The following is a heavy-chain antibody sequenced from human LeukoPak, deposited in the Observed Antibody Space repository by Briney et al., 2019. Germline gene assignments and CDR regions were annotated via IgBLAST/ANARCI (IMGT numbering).Heavy chain of an antibody. CDR2: IYYSGST. CDR1: GGSTSNSF. D-gene: IGHD3-22*01. J-gene: IGHJ4*02. CDR3: ARGPGGDYYDSSGYYW. V-gene: IGHV4-59*01. Sequence: PSETLSLTCTVSGGSTSNSFWSWIRQPAGKGLEWIGYIYYSGSTNYNPSLKSRVTISVDTSRNQFSLKLSPVSAADTAVYYCARGPGGDYYDSSGYYWWGQGTLVTVSS.